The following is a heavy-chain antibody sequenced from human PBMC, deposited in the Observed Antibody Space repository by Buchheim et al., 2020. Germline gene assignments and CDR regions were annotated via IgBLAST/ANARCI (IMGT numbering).Heavy chain of an antibody. CDR2: INPNSGGT. V-gene: IGHV1-2*04. J-gene: IGHJ6*02. CDR3: ARGDCSSTSCYEGNYYYGMDV. D-gene: IGHD2-2*01. CDR1: GYTFTGYY. Sequence: QVQLVQSGAEVKKPGASVKVSCKASGYTFTGYYMHWVRQAPGQGLEWMGWINPNSGGTNYAQKFQGWVTMTRDTSISTAYMELSRLRSDDTAVYYCARGDCSSTSCYEGNYYYGMDVWGQGTT.